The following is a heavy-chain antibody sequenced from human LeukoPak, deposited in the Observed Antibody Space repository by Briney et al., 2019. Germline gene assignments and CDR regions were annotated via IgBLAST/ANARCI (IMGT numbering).Heavy chain of an antibody. CDR2: ITSSSSYI. CDR1: GFTFSRFT. Sequence: GGSLRLSCAASGFTFSRFTMNWVRQAPGKGLEWVSSITSSSSYIYYADSVKGRFTISRDNAKNSLYLQMNSLRAEDTAVYYCASSPGVYSSSSDFDYWGQGTLVTVSS. CDR3: ASSPGVYSSSSDFDY. D-gene: IGHD6-6*01. V-gene: IGHV3-21*01. J-gene: IGHJ4*02.